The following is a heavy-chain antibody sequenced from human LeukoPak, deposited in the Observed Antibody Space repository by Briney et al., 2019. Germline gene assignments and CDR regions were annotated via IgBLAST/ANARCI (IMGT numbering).Heavy chain of an antibody. CDR3: AKDGQSFNSMYDYFDS. V-gene: IGHV3-23*01. D-gene: IGHD2-8*01. CDR2: IGGGEI. Sequence: GVSLRLSCSASGFSFRNFAISWVRQASGKGLAWVSSIGGGEIHYAESVKGRFIISRDDSRSTVDLQMSSLRADDTAVYYCAKDGQSFNSMYDYFDSWGQGTLVTVSS. CDR1: GFSFRNFA. J-gene: IGHJ4*02.